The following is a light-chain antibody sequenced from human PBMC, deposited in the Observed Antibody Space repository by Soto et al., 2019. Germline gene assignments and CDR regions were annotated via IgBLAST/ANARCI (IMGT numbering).Light chain of an antibody. V-gene: IGKV4-1*01. CDR3: QQHYSSPIT. CDR2: STS. J-gene: IGKJ5*01. CDR1: QRVLSSSNNENY. Sequence: DIVMTQSPDSLAVSLGERATINCKSSQRVLSSSNNENYLAWYQQKPGQPPKLLIYSTSTRESGVPDRFSGSGSGTDFTLTISSLQAEDVAVYYCQQHYSSPITFGQGTRLEIK.